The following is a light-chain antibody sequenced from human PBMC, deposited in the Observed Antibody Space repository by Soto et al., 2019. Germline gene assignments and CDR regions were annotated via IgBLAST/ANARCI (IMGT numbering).Light chain of an antibody. CDR1: QSISSW. J-gene: IGKJ1*01. CDR2: AAS. Sequence: DIQLTQSPSTLSASVGARVTITCRASQSISSWLAWYQQKPGKVPKLLIYAASTLQSGVPSRFSGSGSGTDFTLTISSLQPEDVATYYCQKYNSASWTFGQGTKVDIK. V-gene: IGKV1-27*01. CDR3: QKYNSASWT.